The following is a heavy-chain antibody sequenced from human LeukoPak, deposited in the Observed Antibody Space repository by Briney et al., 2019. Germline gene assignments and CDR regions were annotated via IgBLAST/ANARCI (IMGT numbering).Heavy chain of an antibody. V-gene: IGHV4-59*02. CDR1: GASVSSYF. CDR2: IYYSGST. D-gene: IGHD6-19*01. J-gene: IGHJ4*02. Sequence: SETLSLTCIVSGASVSSYFWSWIRQPPGKGLGYVGNIYYSGSTNYNPSLKSRVTISLDTSRNQFSLKLSSVTAADTAVYYCATTQQWLAFDYWGQGTLVTVSS. CDR3: ATTQQWLAFDY.